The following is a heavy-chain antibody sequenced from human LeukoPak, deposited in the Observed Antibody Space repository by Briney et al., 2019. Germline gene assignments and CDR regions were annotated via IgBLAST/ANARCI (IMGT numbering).Heavy chain of an antibody. V-gene: IGHV3-30*02. CDR3: AMRYGDSGYDYYYYYYMDV. D-gene: IGHD4-17*01. CDR2: IRYDGSNK. Sequence: GGSLRLSCATSGFTFSFYGMHWVRQAPGKGLEWVAFIRYDGSNKYYADSVKGRFTISRDNSKNTLYLQMNSLRAEDTAVYYCAMRYGDSGYDYYYYYYMDVWGKGTTVTVSS. CDR1: GFTFSFYG. J-gene: IGHJ6*03.